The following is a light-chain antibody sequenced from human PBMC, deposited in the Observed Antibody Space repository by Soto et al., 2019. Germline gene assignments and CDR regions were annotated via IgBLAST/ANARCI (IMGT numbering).Light chain of an antibody. CDR3: QQCSGSPNT. CDR1: QSVSSSY. V-gene: IGKV3-20*01. Sequence: EIVLTQSPGTLSLSPGEGATLSCRASQSVSSSYLAWYQQKAGQAPRLIIYGASSRATGTPDRFSGRGSGTDFTLTISRLEPEDSAVYFCQQCSGSPNTFGQGTKLEI. J-gene: IGKJ2*01. CDR2: GAS.